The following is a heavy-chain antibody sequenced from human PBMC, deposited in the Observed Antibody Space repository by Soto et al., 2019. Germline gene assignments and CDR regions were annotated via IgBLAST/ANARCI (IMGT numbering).Heavy chain of an antibody. Sequence: SQTLSLTCVMSGDSVSGNSAGLNWIRQSPSRGLEWLGRTYYKSKWNNDYALSVKSRITINPDTSKNQFSLHLYSVTPEDTAVYYCTGITWFRGMDVWGQGTPVTVSS. V-gene: IGHV6-1*01. CDR2: TYYKSKWNN. CDR3: TGITWFRGMDV. CDR1: GDSVSGNSAG. J-gene: IGHJ6*02. D-gene: IGHD3-10*01.